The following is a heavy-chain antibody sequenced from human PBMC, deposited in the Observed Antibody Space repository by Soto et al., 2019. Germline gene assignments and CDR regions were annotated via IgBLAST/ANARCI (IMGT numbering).Heavy chain of an antibody. V-gene: IGHV3-21*01. CDR3: AREGKNGQDSPDDY. J-gene: IGHJ4*02. CDR1: GFTFSSYS. Sequence: GSLRLAGSASGFTFSSYSMNWVRQAPGKGLEWVSSISSSSSYIYYADSVKGRFTISRDNAKNSLYLQMNSLRAEDTAVYYCAREGKNGQDSPDDYWGQGTLVTVYS. CDR2: ISSSSSYI. D-gene: IGHD2-21*01.